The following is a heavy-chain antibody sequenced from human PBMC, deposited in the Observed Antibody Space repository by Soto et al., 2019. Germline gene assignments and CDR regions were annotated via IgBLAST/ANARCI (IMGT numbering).Heavy chain of an antibody. J-gene: IGHJ4*02. CDR1: GFTFSNAW. D-gene: IGHD3-9*01. Sequence: EVQLVESGGGLVKPGGSLRLSCAASGFTFSNAWMSWVRQAPGKGLEWVGRIKSKTDGGTTDYAAPVKGRFTISRDDSKNTLYLQMNSLKTEDTAVYYCTTKGYYDVLTGYPHPDYWGQGTLVTVSS. CDR3: TTKGYYDVLTGYPHPDY. V-gene: IGHV3-15*01. CDR2: IKSKTDGGTT.